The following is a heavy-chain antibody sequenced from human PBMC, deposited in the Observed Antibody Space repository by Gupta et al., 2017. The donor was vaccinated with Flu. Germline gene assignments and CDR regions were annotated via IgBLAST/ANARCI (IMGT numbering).Heavy chain of an antibody. CDR1: GFTFSTYG. D-gene: IGHD1-26*01. Sequence: EVQLVESGGDLVQPGGSLRLSCAASGFTFSTYGMNWVRQAPGKGLEWVSYISAISRTILYADSVKGRFIISRDNAKNSLYLRMNGLGDEDAAVYYCARAPISGNYVTGDFDLWGRGTLVTVSS. J-gene: IGHJ2*01. V-gene: IGHV3-48*02. CDR3: ARAPISGNYVTGDFDL. CDR2: ISAISRTI.